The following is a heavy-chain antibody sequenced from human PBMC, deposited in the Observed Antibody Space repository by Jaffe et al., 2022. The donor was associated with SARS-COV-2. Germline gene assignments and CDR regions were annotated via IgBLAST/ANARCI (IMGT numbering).Heavy chain of an antibody. Sequence: EVQLLESGGGLVQPGGSLRLSCAASGFTFSSYAMTWVRQAPGKGLRWVSGISGGGAAYYTDSVKGRFTISRDNSKNTLYLQMNSLRAEDTAVYYCAKGSWDSSGCFNYWGQGTLVTVSS. CDR3: AKGSWDSSGCFNY. CDR2: ISGGGAA. CDR1: GFTFSSYA. V-gene: IGHV3-23*01. D-gene: IGHD6-19*01. J-gene: IGHJ4*02.